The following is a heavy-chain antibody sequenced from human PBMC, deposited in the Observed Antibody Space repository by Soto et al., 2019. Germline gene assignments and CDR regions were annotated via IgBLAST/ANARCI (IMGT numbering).Heavy chain of an antibody. CDR3: GRGRSGQIVVFY. J-gene: IGHJ4*02. V-gene: IGHV1-46*01. D-gene: IGHD5-12*01. CDR1: GYLFTAYS. CDR2: VNPSGGST. Sequence: ASVKVSCKASGYLFTAYSMHWVRLAPGQGLEWMGVVNPSGGSTKYAQNFQGRVTMTRDTSTTTIYMELSSLRSDDTAIYYCGRGRSGQIVVFYWGQGTPVTVSS.